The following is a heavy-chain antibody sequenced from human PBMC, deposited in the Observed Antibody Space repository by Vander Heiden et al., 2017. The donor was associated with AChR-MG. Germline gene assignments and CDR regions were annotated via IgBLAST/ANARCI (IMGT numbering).Heavy chain of an antibody. CDR2: MNPNSGNT. J-gene: IGHJ6*03. V-gene: IGHV1-8*01. Sequence: QVQLVQSGAEVKKPGASVTVSCKASGYTFTSYDINGVRQATGQGLEWMGWMNPNSGNTGYAQKFQGRVTMTRNTSISTAYMELSSLRSEDTAVYYCARDSSSWWWGYYYYYYYMDVWGKGTTVTVSS. D-gene: IGHD6-13*01. CDR3: ARDSSSWWWGYYYYYYYMDV. CDR1: GYTFTSYD.